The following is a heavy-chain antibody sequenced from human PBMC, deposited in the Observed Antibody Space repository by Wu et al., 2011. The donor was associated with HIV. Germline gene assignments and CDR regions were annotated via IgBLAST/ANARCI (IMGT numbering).Heavy chain of an antibody. CDR2: IIPVFGTA. J-gene: IGHJ3*01. Sequence: QVQLVQSGAEVKKPGSSVTVSCTASGGTFNSYAISWVRQAPGQGLEWMGGIIPVFGTATYAQKFQGRVTITTDESTSTAYLKLSSLRSEDTAIYYCATVAGSAAGEAFDVWGQGTMVTVSS. V-gene: IGHV1-69*05. CDR3: ATVAGSAAGEAFDV. D-gene: IGHD2-15*01. CDR1: GGTFNSYA.